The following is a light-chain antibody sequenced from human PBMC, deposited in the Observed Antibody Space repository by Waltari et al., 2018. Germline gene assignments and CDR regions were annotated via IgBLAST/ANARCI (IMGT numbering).Light chain of an antibody. CDR2: KDS. CDR3: QSSDTLTSWV. CDR1: ALAQQY. V-gene: IGLV3-25*03. J-gene: IGLJ3*02. Sequence: SSELTQPPSVSVSPGHTARITCSGDALAQQYSYWYQQKSGQAPVLVIYKDSKRPSGIPERFSVSSSGTTVTLTISGVQTEDEADYYCQSSDTLTSWVFGGGTKLTVL.